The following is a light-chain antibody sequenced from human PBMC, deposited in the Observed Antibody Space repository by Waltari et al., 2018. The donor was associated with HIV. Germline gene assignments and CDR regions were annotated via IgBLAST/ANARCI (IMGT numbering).Light chain of an antibody. CDR3: SSFAGTHKL. CDR1: NSDISDYNY. CDR2: EVT. V-gene: IGLV2-8*01. J-gene: IGLJ2*01. Sequence: QSALTQSPSASGSPGQSVNISCSGANSDISDYNYVSWSQQHSDRPPKLIIFEVTKRPSGVPDRFSGSKSGNTGSLFVSGLHPEHEATYFCSSFAGTHKLFGGGTKLSVL.